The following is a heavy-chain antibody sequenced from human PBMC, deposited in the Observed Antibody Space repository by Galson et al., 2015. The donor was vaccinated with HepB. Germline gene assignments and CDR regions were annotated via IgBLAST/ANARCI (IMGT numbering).Heavy chain of an antibody. J-gene: IGHJ2*01. CDR2: IDTRGVV. V-gene: IGHV3-66*01. CDR3: ARDRGYFDL. CDR1: GFFVSNYY. Sequence: SLRLSCAASGFFVSNYYMNWVRQAPGTGLEWVSSIDTRGVVRYLDSVKGRFTISRDSSKNTLDLQINNLRAEDTAAYFCARDRGYFDLWGRGTLVTVSS.